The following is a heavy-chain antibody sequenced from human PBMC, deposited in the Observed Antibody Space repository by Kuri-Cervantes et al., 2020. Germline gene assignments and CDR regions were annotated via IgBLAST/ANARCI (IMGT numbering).Heavy chain of an antibody. CDR3: ARVHCSGGSCYSSHYGMDV. CDR2: MNPNSGNT. V-gene: IGHV1-8*01. CDR1: GYTFTSCD. D-gene: IGHD2-15*01. Sequence: ASVKVSCKASGYTFTSCDISWARQATGQGLEWMGWMNPNSGNTGYAQKFQGRVTMTRNTSISTAYMELSSLRSEDTAVYYCARVHCSGGSCYSSHYGMDVWGQGTTVTVSS. J-gene: IGHJ6*02.